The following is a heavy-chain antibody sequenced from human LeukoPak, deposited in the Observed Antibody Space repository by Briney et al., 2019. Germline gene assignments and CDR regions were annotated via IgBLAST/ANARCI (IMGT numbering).Heavy chain of an antibody. J-gene: IGHJ4*02. V-gene: IGHV5-51*01. D-gene: IGHD4-17*01. CDR3: ARRRADGDYFDY. CDR2: IYPGDSDT. CDR1: GYSSTSYW. Sequence: GESPKISCKGSGYSSTSYWIGWVRQMPGKGLEWMGIIYPGDSDTSYSPSFQGQVTISADKSISTAYLLWSSLKASDTAMYYCARRRADGDYFDYWGQGTLVTVSS.